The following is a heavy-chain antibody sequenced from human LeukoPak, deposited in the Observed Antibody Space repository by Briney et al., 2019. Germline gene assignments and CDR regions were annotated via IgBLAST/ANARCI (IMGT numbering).Heavy chain of an antibody. CDR3: ARDWEEMATITGAFDI. D-gene: IGHD5-24*01. Sequence: GASVKVSXKASGGTFSSYAISWVRQAPGQGLEWMGRIIPIFGTANYAQKFQGRVTITTDESTSTAYMELSSLRSEDTAVYYCARDWEEMATITGAFDIWGQGTMVTVSS. CDR2: IIPIFGTA. V-gene: IGHV1-69*05. CDR1: GGTFSSYA. J-gene: IGHJ3*02.